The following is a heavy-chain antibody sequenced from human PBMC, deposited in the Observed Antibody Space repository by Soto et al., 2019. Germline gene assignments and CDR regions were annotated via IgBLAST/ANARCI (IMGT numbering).Heavy chain of an antibody. J-gene: IGHJ4*02. D-gene: IGHD6-13*01. CDR2: IISDGSSK. Sequence: EVQLVESGGGVVQPGGSLRLSCAASGFTFSSYWMHWVRQAPGKGLVWVARIISDGSSKGYADSVKGLFTISRDNAKNTRFLQMSRLREEDTVVYYCARHKTSAGTLFYFDYWGQGTLVTVSS. V-gene: IGHV3-74*02. CDR3: ARHKTSAGTLFYFDY. CDR1: GFTFSSYW.